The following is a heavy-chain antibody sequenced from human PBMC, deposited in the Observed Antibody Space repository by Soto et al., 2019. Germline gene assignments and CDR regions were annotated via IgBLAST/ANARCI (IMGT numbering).Heavy chain of an antibody. CDR1: GFTFSDYY. Sequence: GGSLRLSCAASGFTFSDYYMSWIRQAPGKGLEWVSYISSSSSYTNYADSVKSRFTISRDNAKNSLYLQMNSLRAEDTAVYCCARDPGGGSIAAPNVWFDPWGQGTLVTISS. CDR2: ISSSSSYT. V-gene: IGHV3-11*06. D-gene: IGHD6-6*01. J-gene: IGHJ5*02. CDR3: ARDPGGGSIAAPNVWFDP.